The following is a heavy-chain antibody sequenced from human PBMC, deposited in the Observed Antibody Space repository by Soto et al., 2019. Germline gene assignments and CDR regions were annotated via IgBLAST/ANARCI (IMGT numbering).Heavy chain of an antibody. Sequence: TLSLTCTVSGGSISDDTYYWGWIRQPPGKALEWLALIDWDDDKYYSTSLKTRLTISKDTSKNQVVLTMTNMDPVDTATYYCARGDHDYGDYKWDYWGQGTLVSVSS. CDR1: GGSISDDTYY. J-gene: IGHJ4*02. V-gene: IGHV2-70*01. D-gene: IGHD4-17*01. CDR2: IDWDDDK. CDR3: ARGDHDYGDYKWDY.